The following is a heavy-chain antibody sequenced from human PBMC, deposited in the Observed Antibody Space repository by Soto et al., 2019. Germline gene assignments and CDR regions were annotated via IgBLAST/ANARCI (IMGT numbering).Heavy chain of an antibody. CDR1: GGSFSGFY. J-gene: IGHJ2*01. CDR2: IDQRGGHQTGST. V-gene: IGHV4-34*01. D-gene: IGHD1-26*01. Sequence: QVQLHQWGTELLKPSETLSLTCAVDGGSFSGFYWYWIRQTPGKGLEWIGEIDQRGGHQTGSTNYNPSLESRVIISGDTSKNQMYLKLNSVTAADTALYYCARGIKVGTTIYWYFDLWGRGPLVTVSS. CDR3: ARGIKVGTTIYWYFDL.